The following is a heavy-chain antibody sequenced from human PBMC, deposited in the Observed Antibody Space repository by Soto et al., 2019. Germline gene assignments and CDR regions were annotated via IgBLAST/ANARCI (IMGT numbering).Heavy chain of an antibody. Sequence: SETLSLTCSVSGGSVNNDSFYWGWIRQPPGKGLEWIGNIYYSGSTYYNPSLKSRVTLSVDTSKNQFSLNLSSVTAADTAVYYCTRRGRGITGTIHSFDIWGQGTMVTVSS. D-gene: IGHD1-7*01. CDR2: IYYSGST. J-gene: IGHJ3*02. CDR1: GGSVNNDSFY. CDR3: TRRGRGITGTIHSFDI. V-gene: IGHV4-39*01.